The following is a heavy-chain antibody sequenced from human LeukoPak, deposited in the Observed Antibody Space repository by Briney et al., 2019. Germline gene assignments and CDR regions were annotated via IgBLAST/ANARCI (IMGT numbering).Heavy chain of an antibody. Sequence: GGSLRLSCLASGFNFGDFAMSWVRQAPGKGLEWVSAISGSGGSTYYADSVKGRFTISRDNSKNTLYLQMNSLRAEDTAVYYCAIEDVAGDYWGQGTLVTVSS. D-gene: IGHD6-19*01. CDR1: GFNFGDFA. V-gene: IGHV3-23*01. CDR2: ISGSGGST. CDR3: AIEDVAGDY. J-gene: IGHJ4*02.